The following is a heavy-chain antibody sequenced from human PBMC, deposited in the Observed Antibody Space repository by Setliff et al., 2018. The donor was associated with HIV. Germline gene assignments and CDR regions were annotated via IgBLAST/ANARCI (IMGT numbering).Heavy chain of an antibody. J-gene: IGHJ6*02. V-gene: IGHV5-51*01. CDR1: GYSFTSYR. D-gene: IGHD3-22*01. CDR2: IYPGDSDT. Sequence: GESLKISCKGSGYSFTSYRIGWVRQMPGKGLEWMGIIYPGDSDTRYSPSFQGQVTISADKSISTAYLQWSSLKASDTAMYYCARDYYDSSGYKYYYYGMDVWGQGTTVTVS. CDR3: ARDYYDSSGYKYYYYGMDV.